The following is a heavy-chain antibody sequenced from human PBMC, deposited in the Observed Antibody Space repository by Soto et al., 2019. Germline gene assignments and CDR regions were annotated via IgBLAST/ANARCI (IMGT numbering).Heavy chain of an antibody. CDR3: ASGHDAYKVRY. V-gene: IGHV4-31*03. CDR1: GGSISSGGTGSY. D-gene: IGHD1-1*01. CDR2: IYYTGNT. Sequence: QVQLQESGPGLVKPSQTLSLTCTVSGGSISSGGTGSYWTWIRQLPGKGLECIGYIYYTGNTYYSPSLKSRPTISIDTSENQFSLKLTSVTAADTAVYFCASGHDAYKVRYWGQGTLVTVSS. J-gene: IGHJ4*02.